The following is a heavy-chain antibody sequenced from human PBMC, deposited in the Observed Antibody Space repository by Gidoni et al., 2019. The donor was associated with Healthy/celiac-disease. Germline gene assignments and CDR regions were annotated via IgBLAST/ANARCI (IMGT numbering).Heavy chain of an antibody. CDR2: ISSSSSTI. Sequence: EVQLVESGGGLVQPGGSLRLSCAASGFTFSRYSMNWVRQAPGKGLEWVSYISSSSSTIYYADSVKGRFTISRDNAKNSLYLQMNSLRAEDTAVYYCARQVYYDFWSGYYYFDYWGQGTLVTVSS. J-gene: IGHJ4*02. CDR3: ARQVYYDFWSGYYYFDY. D-gene: IGHD3-3*01. CDR1: GFTFSRYS. V-gene: IGHV3-48*04.